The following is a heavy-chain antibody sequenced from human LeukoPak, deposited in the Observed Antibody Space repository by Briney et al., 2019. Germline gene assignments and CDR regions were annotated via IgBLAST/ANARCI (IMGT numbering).Heavy chain of an antibody. V-gene: IGHV3-23*01. CDR2: ISFSGANS. J-gene: IGHJ3*01. D-gene: IGHD5-24*01. CDR3: ARDIQLST. Sequence: GGSLRLSCAASGFTFSDSAMTWVSQAPGKGLDWVSLISFSGANSYYADSVKGRFTISRDNSKDTLFLQMNSLRAEDTAISYCARDIQLSTWGLGTMVTVSS. CDR1: GFTFSDSA.